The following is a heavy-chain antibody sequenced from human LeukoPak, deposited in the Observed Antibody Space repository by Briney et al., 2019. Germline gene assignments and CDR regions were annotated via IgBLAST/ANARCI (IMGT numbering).Heavy chain of an antibody. CDR3: AREWPQGTFHF. J-gene: IGHJ4*02. CDR2: ISGSGGST. V-gene: IGHV3-23*01. CDR1: GFTFSSYA. Sequence: SGGSLRLSCAASGFTFSSYAMNWVRQSPGKGLEWVSIISGSGGSTNYADSVQGRFTISRDNSKNTLYLQMNSLTAEDTAVYYCAREWPQGTFHFWGQGTLVTVSS. D-gene: IGHD5-12*01.